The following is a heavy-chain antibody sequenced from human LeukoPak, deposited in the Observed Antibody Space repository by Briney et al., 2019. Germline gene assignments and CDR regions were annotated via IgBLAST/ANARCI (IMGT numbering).Heavy chain of an antibody. V-gene: IGHV1-18*01. Sequence: ASVKVSCKAPGYTFTSYGISWVRQAPGQGLEWMGWISAYNGNTNYAQQLQGRVTMTTDTSTSTAYMELRSLRSDDTAVYYCARERWDPRVWWFDPWGQGTLVTVSS. CDR1: GYTFTSYG. J-gene: IGHJ5*02. CDR2: ISAYNGNT. D-gene: IGHD1-26*01. CDR3: ARERWDPRVWWFDP.